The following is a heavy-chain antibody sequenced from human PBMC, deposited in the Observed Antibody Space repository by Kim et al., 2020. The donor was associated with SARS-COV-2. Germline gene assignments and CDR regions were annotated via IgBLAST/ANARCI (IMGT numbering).Heavy chain of an antibody. Sequence: GGSLRLSCAASGFTFSSYAMHWVRQAPGQGLEWVAVISYDGSNKYYADSAKGRFTISRDNSKNTLYLQMNSLRAADTAVYYCASKKSVDIVATTLTVWGQGTTVTVSS. V-gene: IGHV3-30*04. D-gene: IGHD5-12*01. J-gene: IGHJ6*02. CDR1: GFTFSSYA. CDR3: ASKKSVDIVATTLTV. CDR2: ISYDGSNK.